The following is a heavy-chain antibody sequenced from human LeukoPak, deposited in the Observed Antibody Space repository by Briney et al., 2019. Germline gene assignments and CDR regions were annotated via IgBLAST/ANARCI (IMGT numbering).Heavy chain of an antibody. CDR2: IIPIFGTA. CDR1: GGTFISYA. Sequence: SVKVSCKASGGTFISYATSWVRQAPGQGLEWMGGIIPIFGTANYAQKFQGRVTITADESTSTAYMELSSLRSEDTAVYYCARGMYCSSTSCPTEYFQHWGQGTLVTVSS. J-gene: IGHJ1*01. D-gene: IGHD2-2*01. CDR3: ARGMYCSSTSCPTEYFQH. V-gene: IGHV1-69*13.